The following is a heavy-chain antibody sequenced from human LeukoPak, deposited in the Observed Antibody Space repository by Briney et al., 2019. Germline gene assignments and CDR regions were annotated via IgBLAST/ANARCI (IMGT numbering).Heavy chain of an antibody. J-gene: IGHJ6*03. Sequence: SETLSLTCTVSGASISSGLHYWNWIRQSAGKGLEWIGRFYISGSTYYNPSLKSRVTISVDTSKNQFSLKLSSVTAADTAVYYCAREQWLVYYYMDVWGKGTTVTVSS. CDR3: AREQWLVYYYMDV. V-gene: IGHV4-61*02. CDR2: FYISGST. CDR1: GASISSGLHY. D-gene: IGHD6-19*01.